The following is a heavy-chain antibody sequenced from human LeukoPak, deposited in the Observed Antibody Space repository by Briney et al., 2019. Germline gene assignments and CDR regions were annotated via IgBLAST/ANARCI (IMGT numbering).Heavy chain of an antibody. CDR3: ARGNYDRSRWFDP. CDR2: INPNNGGT. D-gene: IGHD1-7*01. CDR1: GYTFTDYY. V-gene: IGHV1-2*02. Sequence: GASIKVSCKASGYTFTDYYIHWVRQAPGQGLEWMGWINPNNGGTNYAQKFQGRVTMTRDTSISTAYMELSRLRSDDTAVYYCARGNYDRSRWFDPWGQGTLVTVSS. J-gene: IGHJ5*02.